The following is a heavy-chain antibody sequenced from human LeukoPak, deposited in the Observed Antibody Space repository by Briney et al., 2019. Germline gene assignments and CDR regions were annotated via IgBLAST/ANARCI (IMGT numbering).Heavy chain of an antibody. J-gene: IGHJ5*02. CDR3: ARFWDILTGYLFDP. CDR2: IYYSGST. CDR1: GGSNSSGDYY. D-gene: IGHD3-9*01. Sequence: SETLSLTCTVSGGSNSSGDYYWSWIRQPPRKGLEWIGYIYYSGSTYYNPSLKSRVTISVDTSKNQFSLKLSSVTAADTAVYYCARFWDILTGYLFDPWGQGTLVTVSS. V-gene: IGHV4-30-4*01.